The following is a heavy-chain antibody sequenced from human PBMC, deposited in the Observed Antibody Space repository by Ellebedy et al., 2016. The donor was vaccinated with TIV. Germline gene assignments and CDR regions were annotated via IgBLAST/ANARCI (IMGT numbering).Heavy chain of an antibody. CDR2: ISNTSTYA. J-gene: IGHJ5*02. V-gene: IGHV3-11*06. D-gene: IGHD2-15*01. CDR3: ATSWGGGSAIHT. CDR1: GFTFSDHY. Sequence: GESLKISCVASGFTFSDHYMSWVRQAPGRGLEWVSSISNTSTYADYGDSVKGRFTISRDNAKNTLYMQMNSLRAEDTDVYYCATSWGGGSAIHTWGQGTLVTVSS.